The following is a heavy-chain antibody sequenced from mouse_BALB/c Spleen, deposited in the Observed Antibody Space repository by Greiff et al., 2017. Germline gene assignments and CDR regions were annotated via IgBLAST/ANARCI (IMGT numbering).Heavy chain of an antibody. CDR3: ARANWDGFDY. CDR1: GFTFSDYY. V-gene: IGHV5-4*02. Sequence: EVHLVESGGGLVKPGGSLKLSCAASGFTFSDYYMYWVRQTPEKRLEWVATISDGGSYTYYPDSVKGRFTISRDNAKNNLYLQMSSLKSEDTAMYYCARANWDGFDYWGQGTTLTVSS. J-gene: IGHJ2*01. D-gene: IGHD4-1*01. CDR2: ISDGGSYT.